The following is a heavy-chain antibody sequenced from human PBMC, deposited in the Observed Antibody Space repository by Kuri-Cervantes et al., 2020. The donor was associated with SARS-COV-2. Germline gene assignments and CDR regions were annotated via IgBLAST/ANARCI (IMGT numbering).Heavy chain of an antibody. D-gene: IGHD3-3*01. CDR2: IKGKTDGGTT. V-gene: IGHV3-15*01. CDR1: GFTFSDYY. J-gene: IGHJ4*02. CDR3: TTLWSA. Sequence: GESLKISCAASGFTFSDYYMSWIRQAPGKGLEWVGRIKGKTDGGTTDYAAPVKGRFTISRDDSKNTLYLQMNSLKTEDTAVYYCTTLWSAWGQGTLVTVSS.